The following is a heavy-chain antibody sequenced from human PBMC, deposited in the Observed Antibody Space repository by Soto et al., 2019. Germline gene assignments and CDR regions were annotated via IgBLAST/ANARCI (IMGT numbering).Heavy chain of an antibody. CDR2: ISGYNNNK. V-gene: IGHV1-18*01. Sequence: QIRLVQSGTEVREPGASVKVSCQASGYTFTSYGIIWVRQAPGQGLEWMGWISGYNNNKNYAQKYQARVTMTTDTSTRTAYMELRSLRSDDTAVYYCARVGAIAPAEGDYWGQGTLVTVSS. CDR1: GYTFTSYG. J-gene: IGHJ4*02. D-gene: IGHD6-13*01. CDR3: ARVGAIAPAEGDY.